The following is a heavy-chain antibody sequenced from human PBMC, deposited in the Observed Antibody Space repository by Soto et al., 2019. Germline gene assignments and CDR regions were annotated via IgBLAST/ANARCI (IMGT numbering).Heavy chain of an antibody. J-gene: IGHJ4*02. CDR3: TTESTTMLEY. V-gene: IGHV3-15*07. CDR1: GFTFSNAW. D-gene: IGHD4-17*01. Sequence: GGSLRLSCAASGFTFSNAWMNWVRQAPGKWLEWVGRITSKTDGGTIDYAAPVKGRFTISRDDSENTLYLQMNGLNTEDTAVYYCTTESTTMLEYSGQGTLVTVSS. CDR2: ITSKTDGGTI.